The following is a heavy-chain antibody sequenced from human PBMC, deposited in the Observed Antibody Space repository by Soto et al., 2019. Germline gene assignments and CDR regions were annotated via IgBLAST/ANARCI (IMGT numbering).Heavy chain of an antibody. V-gene: IGHV3-48*03. CDR1: GFTFSTFE. J-gene: IGHJ4*02. Sequence: EVQLVDSGGGLVQPGGSLRLSCAASGFTFSTFEMNWVRQAPGKGLEWVSKIGSSGSTIWYADSVKGRFTISRDNSKNTLYLQVNSLTVEDTAVYYCAKGGWESPNFGYYFDYWGQGTLVTVSS. CDR3: AKGGWESPNFGYYFDY. D-gene: IGHD1-26*01. CDR2: IGSSGSTI.